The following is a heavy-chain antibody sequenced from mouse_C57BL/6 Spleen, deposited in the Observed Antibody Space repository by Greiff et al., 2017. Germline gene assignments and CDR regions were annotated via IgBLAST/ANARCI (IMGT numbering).Heavy chain of an antibody. CDR3: ARRGEIYYDYDGAWFAY. V-gene: IGHV1-50*01. Sequence: QVQLKQSGAELVKPGASVKLSCKASGYTFTSYWMQWVKQRPGQGLEWIGEIDPSDSYTNYNQKFKGKATLTVDTSSSTAYMQLSSLTSEDSAVYYCARRGEIYYDYDGAWFAYWGQGTLVTVSA. CDR1: GYTFTSYW. J-gene: IGHJ3*01. CDR2: IDPSDSYT. D-gene: IGHD2-4*01.